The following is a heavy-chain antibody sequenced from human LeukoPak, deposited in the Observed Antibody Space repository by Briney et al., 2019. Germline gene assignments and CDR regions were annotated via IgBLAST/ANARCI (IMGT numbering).Heavy chain of an antibody. CDR1: GGSISSYY. CDR3: ASGVVATIINY. D-gene: IGHD5-12*01. CDR2: IYYSGST. J-gene: IGHJ4*02. Sequence: SETLSLTCTVSGGSISSYYWSWIRQPPGKGLEWIGYIYYSGSTNYTPSLKSRVTISVDTSKNQFSLKLSSVNAADTAVYYCASGVVATIINYWGQGTLVTVSS. V-gene: IGHV4-59*01.